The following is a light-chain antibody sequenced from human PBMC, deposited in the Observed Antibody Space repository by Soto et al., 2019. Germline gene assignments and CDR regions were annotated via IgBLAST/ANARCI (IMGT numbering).Light chain of an antibody. CDR2: AAS. CDR3: QQTYTSVAT. Sequence: DIQVTQSPSSLSASVGDSVTLSCQTSQRVDSYIHWYQHQSGKPPKLLIYAASTLQDGVPSRFSGGGSGTAFSLIIPGLQPGDSATYYCQQTYTSVATFGQGTKVDIK. V-gene: IGKV1-39*01. CDR1: QRVDSY. J-gene: IGKJ1*01.